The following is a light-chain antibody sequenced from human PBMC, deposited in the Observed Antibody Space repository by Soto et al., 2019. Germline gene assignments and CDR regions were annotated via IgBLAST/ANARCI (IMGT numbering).Light chain of an antibody. CDR2: GDN. Sequence: QPVLTQPPSTSATPGQRVTISCSGGSSNIGGNTVNWYQQFPGTGPKLLIYGDNLRPSGVPDRFFGSKSGTSASLVISGLQSEDEADYYCAAWDDTLRVYVFGIGTKVTVL. CDR3: AAWDDTLRVYV. V-gene: IGLV1-44*01. CDR1: SSNIGGNT. J-gene: IGLJ1*01.